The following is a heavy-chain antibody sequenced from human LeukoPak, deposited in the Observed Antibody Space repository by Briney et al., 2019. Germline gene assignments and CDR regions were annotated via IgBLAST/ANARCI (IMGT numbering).Heavy chain of an antibody. CDR1: GYIFSNYG. V-gene: IGHV1-18*01. CDR2: ISSGGNT. Sequence: ASVTVSCKATGYIFSNYGISWVRQAPGHGLEWMGWISSGGNTNYAPKFQDRATMTTDTSTSTAYMKLRRLRFDDTAVYYCARGLAAAGAHDAFHIWRQGTMVAVSS. CDR3: ARGLAAAGAHDAFHI. D-gene: IGHD6-13*01. J-gene: IGHJ3*02.